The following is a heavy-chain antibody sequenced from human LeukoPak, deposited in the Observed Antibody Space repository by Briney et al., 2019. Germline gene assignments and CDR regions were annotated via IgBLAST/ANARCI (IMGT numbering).Heavy chain of an antibody. Sequence: PSETPSLTCAVYGGSLNGHYWSWIRQPPGKGLEWIGEGSERGGTKFNPSLKSRVTISADTSKNQFSLILNSVTAADTAVYYCAKNGQSGFSFDPWGQGTLVTVSS. CDR1: GGSLNGHY. J-gene: IGHJ5*02. CDR2: GSERGGT. D-gene: IGHD3-3*01. CDR3: AKNGQSGFSFDP. V-gene: IGHV4-34*01.